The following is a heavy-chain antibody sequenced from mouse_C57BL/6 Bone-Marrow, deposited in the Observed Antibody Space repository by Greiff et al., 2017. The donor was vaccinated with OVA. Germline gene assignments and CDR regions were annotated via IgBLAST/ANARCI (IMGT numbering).Heavy chain of an antibody. V-gene: IGHV5-16*01. CDR1: GFTFSDYY. Sequence: EVTLVESEGGLVQPGSSLKLSCTASGFTFSDYYLAWVRQVPEKGLEWVANINYDGSSTYYLDSLKSRFIISRDNAKNILYLQMSSLKSEDTATYYCARDYYFDYWGQGTTLTVSS. CDR2: INYDGSST. J-gene: IGHJ2*01. CDR3: ARDYYFDY.